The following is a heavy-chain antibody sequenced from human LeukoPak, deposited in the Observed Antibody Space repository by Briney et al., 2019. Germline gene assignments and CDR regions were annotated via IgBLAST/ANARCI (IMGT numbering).Heavy chain of an antibody. V-gene: IGHV4-30-4*01. CDR3: ARVMVRGDPFDY. CDR2: IYYSGST. Sequence: SETLSLTCTVSGGSISSGDYYWSWIRQPPGKGLEWIGYIYYSGSTYYNPSLKSRVTISVDTSKNQFSLKLSSVTAADTAVYYCARVMVRGDPFDYWGQGTLVTVSS. CDR1: GGSISSGDYY. D-gene: IGHD3-10*01. J-gene: IGHJ4*02.